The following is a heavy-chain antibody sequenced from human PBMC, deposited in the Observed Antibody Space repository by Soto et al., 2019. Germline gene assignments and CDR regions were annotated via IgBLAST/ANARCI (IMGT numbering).Heavy chain of an antibody. V-gene: IGHV5-51*01. CDR2: IYPGDSDT. D-gene: IGHD3-10*01. CDR1: GYSLTSYW. CDR3: ARQFHYYNAFDI. Sequence: GQALKISDKGSGYSLTSYWIGWVRQMPGKGLEWMGIIYPGDSDTRYSPSFQGQVTISADKSISTAYLQWSSLKASDTAMYYCARQFHYYNAFDIWGQGTMVTVSS. J-gene: IGHJ3*02.